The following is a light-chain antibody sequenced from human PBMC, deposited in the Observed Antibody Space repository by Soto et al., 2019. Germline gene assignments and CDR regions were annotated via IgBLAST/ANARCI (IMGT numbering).Light chain of an antibody. V-gene: IGKV3-20*01. CDR1: QRVSSSY. CDR3: QQYGSAPYT. J-gene: IGKJ2*01. CDR2: GAS. Sequence: EIVLTQSPGTLSLSPGERATLSCRASQRVSSSYLAWYQQNPGQAPRLLIYGASSRATGIPDRFSGSGSGTDFTLTINRLEPEDFAVYYCQQYGSAPYTFGQGTKLEIK.